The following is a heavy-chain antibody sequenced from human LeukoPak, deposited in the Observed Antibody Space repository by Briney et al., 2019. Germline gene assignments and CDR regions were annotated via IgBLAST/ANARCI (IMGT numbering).Heavy chain of an antibody. CDR2: ISGSGDNT. J-gene: IGHJ4*02. Sequence: GGSLRLSCAASGFTFSSYAMSWVRKAPGKGLEWVSGISGSGDNTYYADSVKGRFTISRDNSKNTLYVQVNSLGTEDTAAYYCAKGSYYDSSGSFYFVYWGQGTLVTVSS. CDR3: AKGSYYDSSGSFYFVY. CDR1: GFTFSSYA. V-gene: IGHV3-23*01. D-gene: IGHD3-22*01.